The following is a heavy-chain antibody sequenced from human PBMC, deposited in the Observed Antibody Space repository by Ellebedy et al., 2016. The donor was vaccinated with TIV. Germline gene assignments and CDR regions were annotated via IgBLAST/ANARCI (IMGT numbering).Heavy chain of an antibody. V-gene: IGHV3-30*04. J-gene: IGHJ6*02. D-gene: IGHD3-22*01. CDR1: GFTFSSYA. CDR3: ARSDMIVVGNAMDV. Sequence: GESLKISCAASGFTFSSYAMHWVRQAPGKGLEWVAAIPHDGSNKYYADSVKGRFTISRDNSKNTLYLQMNSLRVEDTAVYYCARSDMIVVGNAMDVWGQGTTVTVSS. CDR2: IPHDGSNK.